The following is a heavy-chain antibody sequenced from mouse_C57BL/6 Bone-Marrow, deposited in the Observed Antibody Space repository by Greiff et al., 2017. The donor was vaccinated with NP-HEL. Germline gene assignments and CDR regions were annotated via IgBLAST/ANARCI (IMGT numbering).Heavy chain of an antibody. CDR3: ARERWLLRSYAMDD. V-gene: IGHV1-26*01. D-gene: IGHD2-3*01. CDR1: GYTFTDYY. Sequence: VQLQQSGPELVKPGASVKISCKASGYTFTDYYMNWVKQSHGKSLEWIGDINPNNGGTSYNQKFKGKATLTVDKSSSTAYMELRSLTSEDSAVYYCARERWLLRSYAMDDWGQGTSVTVSS. CDR2: INPNNGGT. J-gene: IGHJ4*01.